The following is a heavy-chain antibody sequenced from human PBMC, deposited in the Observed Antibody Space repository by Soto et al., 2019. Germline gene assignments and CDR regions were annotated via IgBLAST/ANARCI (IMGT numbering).Heavy chain of an antibody. CDR2: INHSGST. CDR1: GGSFSGYY. J-gene: IGHJ5*02. V-gene: IGHV4-34*01. D-gene: IGHD3-22*01. CDR3: ARNDHTIVVVPVTRLNWFDP. Sequence: QVQLQQWGAGLLKPSETLSLTCAVYGGSFSGYYWSWIRQPPGKGLEWIGEINHSGSTNYNPSLKSRVTISVDTSKNQFSLKLSSVTAADTAVYYCARNDHTIVVVPVTRLNWFDPWGQGTLVTVSS.